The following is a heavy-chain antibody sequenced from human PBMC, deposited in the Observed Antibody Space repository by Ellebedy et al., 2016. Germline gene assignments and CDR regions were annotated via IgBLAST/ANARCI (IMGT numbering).Heavy chain of an antibody. CDR2: INSDGSST. J-gene: IGHJ4*02. Sequence: GGSLRLSCAASGFTVSSNYMSWVRQAPGKGLVWVSRINSDGSSTSYVDSVKGRFTISRDNSKNTLYLQMNSLRAEDTAVYYCARERSSSGEGYWGQGTLVTVSS. V-gene: IGHV3-74*01. CDR1: GFTVSSNY. CDR3: ARERSSSGEGY. D-gene: IGHD6-6*01.